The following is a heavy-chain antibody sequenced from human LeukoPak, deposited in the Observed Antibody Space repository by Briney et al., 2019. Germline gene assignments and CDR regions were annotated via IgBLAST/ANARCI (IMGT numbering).Heavy chain of an antibody. CDR1: GFTFSSYS. CDR3: ASLELERRPNYYYGMDV. Sequence: GGSLRLSCAASGFTFSSYSMNWVRQAPGKGLEWVSSISSSSSYIYYADSVKGRFTISRDNAKNSLYLQMNSLRAEDTAVYYCASLELERRPNYYYGMDVWGQGTTVTVSS. V-gene: IGHV3-21*01. CDR2: ISSSSSYI. J-gene: IGHJ6*02. D-gene: IGHD1-1*01.